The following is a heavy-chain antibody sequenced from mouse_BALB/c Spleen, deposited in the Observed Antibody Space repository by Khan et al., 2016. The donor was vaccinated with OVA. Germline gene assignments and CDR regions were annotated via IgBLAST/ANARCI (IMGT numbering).Heavy chain of an antibody. Sequence: QVQLQQPGAELVKPGTSVKLSCKTSGYTFPSYWIQWVKQRPGQGLGWIGQIFPGTGTTYYNENFKDKATLTVDTSSNSAYMQLTSLTSEDSAVYFCASGCFGNYEFVYWGQGTLVTVSP. CDR2: IFPGTGTT. D-gene: IGHD2-1*01. J-gene: IGHJ3*01. CDR1: GYTFPSYW. V-gene: IGHV1S132*01. CDR3: ASGCFGNYEFVY.